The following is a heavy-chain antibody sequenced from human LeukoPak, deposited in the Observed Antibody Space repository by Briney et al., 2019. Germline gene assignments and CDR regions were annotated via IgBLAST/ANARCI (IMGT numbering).Heavy chain of an antibody. CDR2: IIPGGVT. D-gene: IGHD5-24*01. J-gene: IGHJ4*02. CDR1: GFSFSSYA. CDR3: ARDRNGDDLAHLDY. Sequence: ASVKVSCKASGFSFSSYAIHWVRQAPGQGLEWMGWIIPGGVTNYAQKFQGRVAITWGTSITTAYMDLSRLTSDDTAVYYCARDRNGDDLAHLDYWGQGALVTVSS. V-gene: IGHV1-2*02.